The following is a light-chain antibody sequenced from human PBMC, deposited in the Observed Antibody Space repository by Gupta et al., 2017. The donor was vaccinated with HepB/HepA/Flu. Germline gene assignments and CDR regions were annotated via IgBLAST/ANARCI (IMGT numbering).Light chain of an antibody. Sequence: EVVLTQSPATLSLSPGERATLSCRAREGVGIYVAWYQQKPGQPPRLLIYAASKRANGLPARFSGSGYATDFTLTISGRAPEDFAIYYCQLRVNWLCNFGQGTXVEIK. CDR3: QLRVNWLCN. V-gene: IGKV3-11*01. CDR2: AAS. CDR1: EGVGIY. J-gene: IGKJ2*04.